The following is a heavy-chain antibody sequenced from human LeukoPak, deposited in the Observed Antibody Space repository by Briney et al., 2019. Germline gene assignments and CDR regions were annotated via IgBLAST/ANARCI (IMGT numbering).Heavy chain of an antibody. CDR1: GFTFSSYS. D-gene: IGHD4-23*01. Sequence: GGSLRLSCAASGFTFSSYSMNWVRQAPGKGLEWVSYISSSGSTIYYADSVKGRFTISRDNAKNSLYLQMNSLRAEDTAVYYCARDTDYGGNSLAEYFQHWGQGTLVTVSS. V-gene: IGHV3-48*04. CDR2: ISSSGSTI. CDR3: ARDTDYGGNSLAEYFQH. J-gene: IGHJ1*01.